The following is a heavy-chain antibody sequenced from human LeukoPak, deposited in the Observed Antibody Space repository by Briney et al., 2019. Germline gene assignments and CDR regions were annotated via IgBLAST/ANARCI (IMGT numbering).Heavy chain of an antibody. CDR2: SNPNSGGT. V-gene: IGHV1-2*02. J-gene: IGHJ6*02. CDR3: ARVWGSLGYCSGGSCHYGMDV. D-gene: IGHD2-15*01. Sequence: AASVKVSCKASGYTFTGYYMHWVRQAPGRGLEWMGWSNPNSGGTNYAQKFQGRVTMTRDTSISTAYMELSRLRSDDTAVYYCARVWGSLGYCSGGSCHYGMDVWGQGTTVTVSS. CDR1: GYTFTGYY.